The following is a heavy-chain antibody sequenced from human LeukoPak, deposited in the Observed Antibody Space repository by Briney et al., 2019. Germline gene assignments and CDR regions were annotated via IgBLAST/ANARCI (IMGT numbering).Heavy chain of an antibody. D-gene: IGHD6-13*01. CDR1: GFTFSSYA. Sequence: GGSLRLSCAASGFTFSSYAMSWVRQAPGKGLEWVSVISGSGGSTYYADSVKGRLTIPRDNSKNTLYLQMNSLRAEDTAVYYCAKGRYSSSYYADYWGQGTLVTVSS. CDR2: ISGSGGST. J-gene: IGHJ4*02. CDR3: AKGRYSSSYYADY. V-gene: IGHV3-23*01.